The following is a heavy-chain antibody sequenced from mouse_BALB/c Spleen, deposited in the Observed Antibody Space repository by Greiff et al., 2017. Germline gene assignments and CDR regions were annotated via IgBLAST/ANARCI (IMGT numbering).Heavy chain of an antibody. CDR2: ISSGGGST. CDR1: GFAFSSYD. D-gene: IGHD2-1*01. Sequence: EVQVVESGGGLVKPGGSLKLSCAASGFAFSSYDMSWVRQTPEKRLEWVAYISSGGGSTYYPDTVKGRFTISRDNAKNTLYLQMSSLKSEDTAMYYCARHGGNYHAMDYWGQGTSVTVSS. V-gene: IGHV5-12-1*01. CDR3: ARHGGNYHAMDY. J-gene: IGHJ4*01.